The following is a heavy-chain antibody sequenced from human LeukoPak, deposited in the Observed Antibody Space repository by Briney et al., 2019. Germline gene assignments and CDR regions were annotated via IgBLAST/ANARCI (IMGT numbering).Heavy chain of an antibody. CDR2: FYYSGST. V-gene: IGHV4-59*11. J-gene: IGHJ3*02. CDR3: ARVWLISSPNDAFDI. D-gene: IGHD3-3*01. CDR1: GGSISSHH. Sequence: SETLSLTCTVSGGSISSHHWSWIRQPPGKGLEWNGHFYYSGSTNYTPSLKSRVTISVDTSKNQFSLKLSSVTAADTAVYYCARVWLISSPNDAFDIWAKGQWSPSLQ.